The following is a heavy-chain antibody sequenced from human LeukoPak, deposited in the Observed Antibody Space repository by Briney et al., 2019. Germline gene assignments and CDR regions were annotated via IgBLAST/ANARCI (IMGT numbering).Heavy chain of an antibody. D-gene: IGHD5-12*01. Sequence: ASVNVSCKASGYSFTNYKIHWLRQAPGQGLQWMGIIDPSGPSVTYAQIFQGRLIVTRDTSTSTVYMQLSSLRSEDTAMYYCARATSPIAYDWNSWGQGTLVTVSS. CDR1: GYSFTNYK. J-gene: IGHJ4*02. V-gene: IGHV1-46*01. CDR2: IDPSGPSV. CDR3: ARATSPIAYDWNS.